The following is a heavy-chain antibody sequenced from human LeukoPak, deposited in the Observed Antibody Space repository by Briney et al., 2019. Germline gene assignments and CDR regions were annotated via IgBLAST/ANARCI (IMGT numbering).Heavy chain of an antibody. CDR1: GFTFSNAW. J-gene: IGHJ4*02. Sequence: GGSLRLSCAASGFTFSNAWMSWVRQAPGKGLEWVGRIKSITDGGTRDYAAPVKGRFTISRDDSKNTLYLQMNSLKTEDTAVYYCTTDVLWFGESTYYFDYWGQGTLVTVSS. V-gene: IGHV3-15*01. CDR2: IKSITDGGTR. CDR3: TTDVLWFGESTYYFDY. D-gene: IGHD3-10*01.